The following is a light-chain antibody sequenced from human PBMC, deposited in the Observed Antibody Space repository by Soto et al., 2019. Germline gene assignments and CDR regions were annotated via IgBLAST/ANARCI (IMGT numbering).Light chain of an antibody. CDR3: QHYGSSPGT. CDR1: QSVSSSY. J-gene: IGKJ5*01. Sequence: EIVLTQSPGTLSLSPGERATLSCRASQSVSSSYLAWYQQKPGQAPRLLIYDASSRATGIPDRFSGSGSGTDFTLTISRLEPVDFAVFYCQHYGSSPGTFGQGTRLEIK. V-gene: IGKV3-20*01. CDR2: DAS.